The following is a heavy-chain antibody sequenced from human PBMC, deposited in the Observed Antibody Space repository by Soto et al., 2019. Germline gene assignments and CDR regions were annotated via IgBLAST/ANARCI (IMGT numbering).Heavy chain of an antibody. CDR3: ARGWGYYGMDV. J-gene: IGHJ6*02. D-gene: IGHD1-26*01. V-gene: IGHV4-59*01. Sequence: QVQLQESGPGLVKPSETLSLTCTVSGGSISSYYWSWIRQPPGKGLEWIGYIYYSGSTNYNPSLKSRVTISVDTSKNQFSLKLSSVTAADTAVYYCARGWGYYGMDVWRQGTTVTVSS. CDR2: IYYSGST. CDR1: GGSISSYY.